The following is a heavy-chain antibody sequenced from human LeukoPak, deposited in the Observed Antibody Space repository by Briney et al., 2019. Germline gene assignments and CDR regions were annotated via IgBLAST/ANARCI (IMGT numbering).Heavy chain of an antibody. Sequence: SETLSLTCTVSGGSLSSYYWSWIRQPAGKGLEWIGRIYTSGSTNYNPSLKSRVTMSVDTSKNQFSLKLSSVTAADTAVYYCARLGEDSSSGAEFDYWGQGTLVTVSS. D-gene: IGHD6-6*01. V-gene: IGHV4-4*07. CDR2: IYTSGST. J-gene: IGHJ4*02. CDR3: ARLGEDSSSGAEFDY. CDR1: GGSLSSYY.